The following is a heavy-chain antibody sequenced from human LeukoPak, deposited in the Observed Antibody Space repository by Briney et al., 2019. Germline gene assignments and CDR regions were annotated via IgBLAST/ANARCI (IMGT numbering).Heavy chain of an antibody. J-gene: IGHJ3*02. CDR3: ARDNAGAWAAFDI. CDR2: IIPIFGTA. V-gene: IGHV1-69*05. D-gene: IGHD2-21*02. CDR1: GGTFSSYA. Sequence: EASVKVSCKASGGTFSSYAISWVRQAPGQGLESMGGIIPIFGTANYAQKFQGRVTITTDESTSTAYMELSSLRSEDTAVYYCARDNAGAWAAFDIWGQGTMVTVSS.